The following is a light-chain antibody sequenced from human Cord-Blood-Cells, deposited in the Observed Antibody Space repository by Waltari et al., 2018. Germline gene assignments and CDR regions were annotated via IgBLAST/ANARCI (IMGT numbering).Light chain of an antibody. V-gene: IGLV2-11*01. Sequence: QSALTQPRSVSGSPGQSVTISCTGTSSDVGGYNYVSWYQQHPGKAPTLMIYDVSKRPAGVPDRFSGSKAGNTASLTISGLQAEDEADYCCCSYAGSFVVFGGGTKLTVL. CDR2: DVS. CDR3: CSYAGSFVV. J-gene: IGLJ2*01. CDR1: SSDVGGYNY.